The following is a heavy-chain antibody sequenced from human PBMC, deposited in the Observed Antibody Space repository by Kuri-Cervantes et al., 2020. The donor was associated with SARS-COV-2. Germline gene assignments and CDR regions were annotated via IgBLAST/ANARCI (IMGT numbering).Heavy chain of an antibody. J-gene: IGHJ6*02. D-gene: IGHD6-13*01. CDR1: GSTISCHW. Sequence: CCAASGSTISCHWINWVREAAGKGLVWVSRINPDGSSTDNADSVKGRFTLSSDNSKNTLYLQMNSLRAEGTAVYYCARDAHPITAAGYYSYVMDVWGQGTTVTVSS. CDR3: ARDAHPITAAGYYSYVMDV. V-gene: IGHV3-74*01. CDR2: INPDGSST.